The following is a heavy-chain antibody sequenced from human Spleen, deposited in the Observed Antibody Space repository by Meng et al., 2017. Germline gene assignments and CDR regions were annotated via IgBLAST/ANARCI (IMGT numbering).Heavy chain of an antibody. CDR2: FVNYVDT. Sequence: QAQLVQSGGEVKKPGASVKVSCKASGYTFTNYGITWVRQAPGQGLEWMGWFVNYVDTYPAPKFQGRVTMTTDTHTNTAFMELRSLTSDDTAVYYCASGTPGRSYSDYWGQGTLVTVSS. D-gene: IGHD2-15*01. J-gene: IGHJ4*02. CDR3: ASGTPGRSYSDY. V-gene: IGHV1-18*01. CDR1: GYTFTNYG.